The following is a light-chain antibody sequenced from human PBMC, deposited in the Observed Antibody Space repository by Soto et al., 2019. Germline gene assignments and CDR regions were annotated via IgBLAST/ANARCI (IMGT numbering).Light chain of an antibody. CDR2: GNN. V-gene: IGLV1-40*01. CDR3: QSYDTSLSVV. J-gene: IGLJ2*01. CDR1: SSNIGARYD. Sequence: QSVLTQPPSVSGAPGQRVTISCTGSSSNIGARYDVHWYQQVPGKAPKLLIYGNNNRPSGVPDRFSGSKSGTSASLAITGLQAEDEADYYCQSYDTSLSVVFGGGTKVTVL.